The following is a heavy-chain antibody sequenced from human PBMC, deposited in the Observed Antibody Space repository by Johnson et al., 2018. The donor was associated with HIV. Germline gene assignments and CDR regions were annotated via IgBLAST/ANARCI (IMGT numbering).Heavy chain of an antibody. D-gene: IGHD2-2*01. CDR1: GFSFSDYY. CDR3: ARDRGSMPAVAFDI. Sequence: VQLVESGGGLVKPGGSLRLSCVASGFSFSDYYMSWVRQAPGKGLEWVSVIYSGGSTYYADSVKGRFTISRDNSNNTLYLQMNSLRAEDTAVYYCARDRGSMPAVAFDIWGQGTMVTVSS. J-gene: IGHJ3*02. CDR2: IYSGGST. V-gene: IGHV3-66*02.